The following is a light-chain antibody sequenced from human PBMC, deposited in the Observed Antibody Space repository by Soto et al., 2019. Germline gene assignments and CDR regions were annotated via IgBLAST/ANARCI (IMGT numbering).Light chain of an antibody. CDR1: QSISSW. CDR3: QQYNSYS. CDR2: DAS. Sequence: DIQLTQSPSTLSASVGDRVTLACRASQSISSWLAWYQQKPGKAPKLLIYDASSLESGVPSMFSGSGSGTEFTLTISSLQPDDFATYYCQQYNSYSFGQGTK. V-gene: IGKV1-5*01. J-gene: IGKJ1*01.